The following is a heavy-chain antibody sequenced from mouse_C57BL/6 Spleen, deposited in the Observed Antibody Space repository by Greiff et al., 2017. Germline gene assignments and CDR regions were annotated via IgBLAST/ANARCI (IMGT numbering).Heavy chain of an antibody. V-gene: IGHV1-15*01. J-gene: IGHJ2*01. CDR2: IDPETGGT. CDR3: TRSNYGRSFDY. Sequence: VQLQQSGAELVRPGASVTLSCKASGYTFTDYEMHWVKQTPVHGLEWIGAIDPETGGTAYNQKFKGKAILTADKSSSTAYMELRSLTSEDSAVYYCTRSNYGRSFDYWGQGTTLTVSS. CDR1: GYTFTDYE. D-gene: IGHD1-1*01.